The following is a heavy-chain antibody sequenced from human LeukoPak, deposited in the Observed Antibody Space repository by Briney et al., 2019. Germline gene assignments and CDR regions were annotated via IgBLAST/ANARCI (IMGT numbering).Heavy chain of an antibody. CDR2: IYYSGST. CDR3: ARGYYYDSNAYPPRY. J-gene: IGHJ4*02. CDR1: GGSISSYY. V-gene: IGHV4-59*01. D-gene: IGHD3-22*01. Sequence: PSETLSLTCTVSGGSISSYYWSWIRQPPGKGLEWIGYIYYSGSTNYNPSLKSRVTISVDTSKNQFSLKLSSVTAADTAVYYCARGYYYDSNAYPPRYWGQGTLVTVSS.